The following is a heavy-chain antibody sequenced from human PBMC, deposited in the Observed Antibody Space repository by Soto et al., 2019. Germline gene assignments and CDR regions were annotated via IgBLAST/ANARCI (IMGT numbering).Heavy chain of an antibody. D-gene: IGHD3-3*01. Sequence: PSETLSLTCAVYGGSFSGYYWSWIRQPPGKGLEWIGEINHSGSTNYNPSLKSRVTISVDTSKNQFSLKLSSVTAADTAVYYCARRAREYYDFWSGYNYWGQGTLVTVSS. CDR1: GGSFSGYY. J-gene: IGHJ4*02. V-gene: IGHV4-34*01. CDR3: ARRAREYYDFWSGYNY. CDR2: INHSGST.